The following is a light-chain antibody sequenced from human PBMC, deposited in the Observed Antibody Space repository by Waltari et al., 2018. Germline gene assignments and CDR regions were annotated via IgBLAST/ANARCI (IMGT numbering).Light chain of an antibody. CDR1: NSDVGNYNL. CDR2: EVI. J-gene: IGLJ1*01. V-gene: IGLV2-23*02. Sequence: QSALTQPASVSGTPGQSLTISCTGTNSDVGNYNLVSWYQHHPGEAPTLMICEVIKRPSGVSNRFSGTKSGNTASRTISGLQAEDEADYYCCSYAGSGTYVFGTGTKVTVL. CDR3: CSYAGSGTYV.